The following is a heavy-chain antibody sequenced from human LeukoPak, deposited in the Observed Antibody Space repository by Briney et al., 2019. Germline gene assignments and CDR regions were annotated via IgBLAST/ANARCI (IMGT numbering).Heavy chain of an antibody. CDR1: GFTFSSYS. J-gene: IGHJ4*02. D-gene: IGHD6-19*01. V-gene: IGHV3-21*01. CDR3: TEQIAVAGGFDY. Sequence: GESLKISCAASGFTFSSYSMNWVRQAPGKGLEWVSSISSSSSYIYYADSVKGRFTISRDNAKNSLYLQMNSLRAEDTAVYYCTEQIAVAGGFDYWGQGTLVTVSS. CDR2: ISSSSSYI.